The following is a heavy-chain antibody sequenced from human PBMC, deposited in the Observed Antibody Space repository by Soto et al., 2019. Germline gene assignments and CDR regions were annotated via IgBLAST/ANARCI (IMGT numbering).Heavy chain of an antibody. J-gene: IGHJ5*02. V-gene: IGHV4-38-2*01. Sequence: SKTLSLTCAVSGYSISSGYYWGWIRQPPGKGLEWIGSIYHSGSTYYNPSLKSRVTISVDTSKNQFSLKLSSVTAADTAVYYCAMTGYSSSWWFDPWGQGTLVTVSS. D-gene: IGHD6-13*01. CDR2: IYHSGST. CDR3: AMTGYSSSWWFDP. CDR1: GYSISSGYY.